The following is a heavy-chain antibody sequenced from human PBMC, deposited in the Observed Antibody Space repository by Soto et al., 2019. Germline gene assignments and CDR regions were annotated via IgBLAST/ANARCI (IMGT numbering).Heavy chain of an antibody. V-gene: IGHV4-4*02. Sequence: QVQLQESGPGLVKPSGTLSLTCAVSGGSISSSNWWSWVRQPPGKGLEWIGEIYHSGSTNYNPSLKRQVTISVDKPKNQFSLKRSSGTAADTAVYYCARGDFWSGKESRNYGMDVWGQGTTVTVSS. J-gene: IGHJ6*02. CDR1: GGSISSSNW. D-gene: IGHD3-3*01. CDR3: ARGDFWSGKESRNYGMDV. CDR2: IYHSGST.